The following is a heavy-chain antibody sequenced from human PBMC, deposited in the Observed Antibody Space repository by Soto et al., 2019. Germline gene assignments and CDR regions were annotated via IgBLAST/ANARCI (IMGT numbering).Heavy chain of an antibody. CDR2: INHSGST. J-gene: IGHJ6*02. D-gene: IGHD2-2*01. CDR3: ARTSAARYYYYGMDV. V-gene: IGHV4-34*01. CDR1: GGSFSGYY. Sequence: TLSLTCAVYGGSFSGYYWSWIRQPPGKGLEWIGEINHSGSTNYNPSLKSRVTISVDTSKNQFSLKLSSVTAADTAVYYCARTSAARYYYYGMDVWGQGTTVTVSS.